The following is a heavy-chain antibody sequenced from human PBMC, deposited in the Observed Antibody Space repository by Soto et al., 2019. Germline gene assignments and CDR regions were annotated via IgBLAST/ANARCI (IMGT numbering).Heavy chain of an antibody. CDR1: GGSFSGYY. Sequence: PSETLSLTCAVYGGSFSGYYWSWIRQPPGKGLEWIGEINHSGSTNYNPSLKSRVTISVDTSKNQFSLKLSSVTAADTAVYYCAAQYLYDSSGYYSDYCGRGSLVTVS. V-gene: IGHV4-34*01. J-gene: IGHJ4*02. CDR2: INHSGST. CDR3: AAQYLYDSSGYYSDY. D-gene: IGHD3-22*01.